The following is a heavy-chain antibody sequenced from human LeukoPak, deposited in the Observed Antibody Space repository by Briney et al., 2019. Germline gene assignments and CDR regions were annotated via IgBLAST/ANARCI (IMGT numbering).Heavy chain of an antibody. D-gene: IGHD6-13*01. V-gene: IGHV5-51*01. Sequence: GESLKISCKGSGYGSGYSFTSHWIAWVRQMPGKGLEWMGIIYPRDSNTVYSPSFQGQVTISVDTSINTAYLQWISLKASDTAMYYCARHPIAAGGAYNWFDPWGQGTLVTVSS. CDR3: ARHPIAAGGAYNWFDP. CDR1: GYSFTSHW. CDR2: IYPRDSNT. J-gene: IGHJ5*02.